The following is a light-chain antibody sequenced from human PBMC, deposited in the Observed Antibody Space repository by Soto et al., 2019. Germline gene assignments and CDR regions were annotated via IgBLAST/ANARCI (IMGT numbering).Light chain of an antibody. CDR2: DAS. Sequence: EILMTQSPATLSVSPGERATLSCGASQNIDNKLVWYQQKPGQVPRLLIYDASTTATGIPARLSGGGSGTEFTLTIRSLQSEDVAFYYCQQFHYWWTFGQGTKVDIK. CDR3: QQFHYWWT. J-gene: IGKJ1*01. V-gene: IGKV3-15*01. CDR1: QNIDNK.